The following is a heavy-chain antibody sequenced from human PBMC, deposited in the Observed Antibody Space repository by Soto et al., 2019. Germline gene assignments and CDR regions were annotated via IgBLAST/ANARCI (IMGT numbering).Heavy chain of an antibody. Sequence: SVKVSCKASGGTFSSYAISWVRQAPGQGLEWMGGIIPIFGTANYAQKFQGRVTITADESTSTAYMELSSLRSEDTAVYYCARGIVVVVAATYYGMDVWGQGTKVTVSS. CDR1: GGTFSSYA. V-gene: IGHV1-69*13. CDR2: IIPIFGTA. D-gene: IGHD2-15*01. J-gene: IGHJ6*02. CDR3: ARGIVVVVAATYYGMDV.